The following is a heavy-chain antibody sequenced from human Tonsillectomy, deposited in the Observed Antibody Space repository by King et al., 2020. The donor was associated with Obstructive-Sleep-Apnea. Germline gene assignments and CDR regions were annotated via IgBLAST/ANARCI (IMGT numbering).Heavy chain of an antibody. CDR3: ARKYCGGDCSFGSY. J-gene: IGHJ4*02. V-gene: IGHV4-34*01. Sequence: VQLQQWGAGLLKPSETLSLTCAVYGGSFSGYYWSWIRQPPGKGLEWIGEINHSGSTNYNPSLQSRVTISVDTSKNQFTLKLSSVTAADTAVYYCARKYCGGDCSFGSYWGQGTLVTVSS. CDR2: INHSGST. D-gene: IGHD2-21*02. CDR1: GGSFSGYY.